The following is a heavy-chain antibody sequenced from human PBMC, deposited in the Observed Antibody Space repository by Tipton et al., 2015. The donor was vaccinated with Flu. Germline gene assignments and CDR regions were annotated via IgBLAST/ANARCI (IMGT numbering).Heavy chain of an antibody. Sequence: GSLRLSCAASGFSVSDNYMGWVRQAPGKGLEWVSLIYSGGTTYHADSVKGRFTISRDSSKNILFLQMNSLRAEDTALYYCARTDNWNSGYYYGMDVWGQGTTVTVSS. V-gene: IGHV3-53*01. J-gene: IGHJ6*02. CDR2: IYSGGTT. D-gene: IGHD1-7*01. CDR1: GFSVSDNY. CDR3: ARTDNWNSGYYYGMDV.